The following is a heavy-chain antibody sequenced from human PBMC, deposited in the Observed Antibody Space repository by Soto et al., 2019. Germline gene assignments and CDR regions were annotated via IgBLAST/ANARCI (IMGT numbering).Heavy chain of an antibody. CDR2: IYYSGSP. CDR1: GGSISSGGYY. Sequence: PSETLSLTCTVSGGSISSGGYYWSWIRQHPGRGLEWIGFIYYSGSPSYNPSLNSRVTISVDTSKNQLSLRLSSVTAADTAVYYCARLAGGYSGYVDSWGQGSLVT. CDR3: ARLAGGYSGYVDS. D-gene: IGHD5-12*01. V-gene: IGHV4-31*03. J-gene: IGHJ4*02.